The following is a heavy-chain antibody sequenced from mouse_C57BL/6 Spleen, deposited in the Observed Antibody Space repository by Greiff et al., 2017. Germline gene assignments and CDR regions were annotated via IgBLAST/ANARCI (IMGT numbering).Heavy chain of an antibody. V-gene: IGHV1-82*01. J-gene: IGHJ2*01. Sequence: VKLQQSGPELVKPGASVKISCTASGYAFSSSWMNWVKQRPGKGLEWIGRIYPGDGDTNYNGKFKGKATLTADKSSSTAYMQLSSLTSEDSAVYFCARGNYDYDGGYFDYWGQGTTLTVSS. CDR2: IYPGDGDT. CDR1: GYAFSSSW. CDR3: ARGNYDYDGGYFDY. D-gene: IGHD2-4*01.